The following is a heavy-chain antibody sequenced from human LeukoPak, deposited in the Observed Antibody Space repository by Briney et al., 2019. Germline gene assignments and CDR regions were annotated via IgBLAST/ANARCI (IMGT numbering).Heavy chain of an antibody. V-gene: IGHV3-30*18. CDR1: GFTFSSYG. J-gene: IGHJ3*02. CDR3: AKDLQIAYCGGDCSDAFDI. CDR2: ISYDGSNK. Sequence: QPGGSLRLSCAASGFTFSSYGMHWVRQAPGKGLEWVAVISYDGSNKYYADSVKGRFTISRDNSKNTLYLQMNSLRAEDTAVYYCAKDLQIAYCGGDCSDAFDIWGQGTMVTVSS. D-gene: IGHD2-21*02.